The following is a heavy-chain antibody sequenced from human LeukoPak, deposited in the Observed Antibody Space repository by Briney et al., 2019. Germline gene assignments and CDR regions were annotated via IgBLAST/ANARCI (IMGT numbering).Heavy chain of an antibody. CDR1: GGSISSGSYY. V-gene: IGHV4-39*07. J-gene: IGHJ4*02. CDR2: IYYSGST. CDR3: ARVDEAGGDY. D-gene: IGHD2-2*03. Sequence: PSETLSLTCTVSGGSISSGSYYWGWIRQPPGKGLEWIGSIYYSGSTYYNPSLKSRVTISVDKSKNQFSLKLSSVTAADTAVYYCARVDEAGGDYWGQGTLVTVSS.